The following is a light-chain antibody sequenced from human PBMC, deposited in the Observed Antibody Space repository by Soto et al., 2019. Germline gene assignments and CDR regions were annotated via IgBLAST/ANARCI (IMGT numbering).Light chain of an antibody. CDR3: QKHNSAPLF. Sequence: LTHAPATLSASVGDRVTITCRASQGINHYLAWFQQKPGKVPKLLIYATSTLQSGVPSRFSGSGFGTDFTLTISSLQPEDVATYYCQKHNSAPLFFGPGTKVDIK. J-gene: IGKJ3*01. CDR2: ATS. V-gene: IGKV1-27*01. CDR1: QGINHY.